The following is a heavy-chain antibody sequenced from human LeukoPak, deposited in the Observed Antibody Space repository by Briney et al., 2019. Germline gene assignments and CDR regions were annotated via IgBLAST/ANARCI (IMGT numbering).Heavy chain of an antibody. Sequence: GGSLRLSCAASGFTFGSYAMSWVRQAPGKGLEWVATLYIAGESYYADSVRGRFNISRDNSENTLYLQMTTVRDDDTAIYYCAAGFRSEFIYFYLHVWGKGTPVTVSS. J-gene: IGHJ6*03. CDR3: AAGFRSEFIYFYLHV. CDR1: GFTFGSYA. V-gene: IGHV3-23*05. CDR2: TLYIAGES. D-gene: IGHD1-14*01.